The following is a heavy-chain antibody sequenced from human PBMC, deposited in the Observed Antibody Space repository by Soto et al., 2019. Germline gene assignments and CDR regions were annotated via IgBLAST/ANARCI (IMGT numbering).Heavy chain of an antibody. D-gene: IGHD1-26*01. CDR2: ISSSSSTI. J-gene: IGHJ5*02. CDR3: AREGGSLNWFDP. CDR1: GFTFSSYS. Sequence: EVQLVESGGGLVQPGGSLRLSCAASGFTFSSYSMNWVRQAPGKGLEWVSYISSSSSTIYYADSVKGRFTISRDNAKNSLYRQMNRLRDEDTAVYYCAREGGSLNWFDPWGQGTLVTVSS. V-gene: IGHV3-48*02.